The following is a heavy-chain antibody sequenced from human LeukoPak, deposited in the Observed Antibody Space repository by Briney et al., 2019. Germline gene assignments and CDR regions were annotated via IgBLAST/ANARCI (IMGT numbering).Heavy chain of an antibody. CDR3: ARDIYYYDSSNYHDVFDV. Sequence: GSVKVSCKASDYTFTRYGISWVRQAPGQGLEWMGWISGYVGNTFYAQKFQGRVTITTDTSTNTAYMELRSLRSDDTAVYYCARDIYYYDSSNYHDVFDVWGQGTMVTVSS. CDR2: ISGYVGNT. V-gene: IGHV1-18*01. CDR1: DYTFTRYG. J-gene: IGHJ3*01. D-gene: IGHD3-22*01.